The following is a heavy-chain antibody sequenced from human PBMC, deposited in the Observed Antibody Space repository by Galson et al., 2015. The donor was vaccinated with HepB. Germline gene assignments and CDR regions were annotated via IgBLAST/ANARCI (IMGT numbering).Heavy chain of an antibody. CDR2: IYPGDSDI. V-gene: IGHV5-51*01. CDR3: ARQGGSNSGAFDI. D-gene: IGHD1-26*01. CDR1: GYRFTSYW. J-gene: IGHJ3*02. Sequence: QSGAEVKKPGESLKISCRGSGYRFTSYWIGWVRQMPGKGLEWMGIIYPGDSDIRYSPAFQGQVTISADKSISTAYLQWSGLKASDTAMYYCARQGGSNSGAFDIWGQGTMVTVSS.